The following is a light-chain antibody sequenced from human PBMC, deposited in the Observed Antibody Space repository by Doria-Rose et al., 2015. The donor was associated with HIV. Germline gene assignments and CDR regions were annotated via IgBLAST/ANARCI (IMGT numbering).Light chain of an antibody. CDR1: QRGKSSY. V-gene: IGKV3-20*01. CDR3: QQYGASRGT. CDR2: DAS. J-gene: IGKJ5*01. Sequence: TQSPGTLSSSPGERATLSCRASQRGKSSYLAWYQQKSGQAPRLLIYDASTRATGTPDRFSGSGSGTDFTLTISRLEPEDVAVYYCQQYGASRGTFGQGTRLEIK.